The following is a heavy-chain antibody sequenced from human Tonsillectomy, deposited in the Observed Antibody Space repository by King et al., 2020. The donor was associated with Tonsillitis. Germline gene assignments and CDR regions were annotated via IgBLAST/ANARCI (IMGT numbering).Heavy chain of an antibody. CDR3: ARDISNHGFDY. J-gene: IGHJ4*02. CDR2: IGNSGTYT. D-gene: IGHD1-14*01. CDR1: GFTFSDYY. Sequence: VQLVESGGGLVKPGGSLRLSCAASGFTFSDYYMSWIRQAPGKGLEWVSHIGNSGTYTNYADSVKGRFTISRDNAKNSVYLQMNRLRAEDTAVYYCARDISNHGFDYWGQGTLVTVSS. V-gene: IGHV3-11*05.